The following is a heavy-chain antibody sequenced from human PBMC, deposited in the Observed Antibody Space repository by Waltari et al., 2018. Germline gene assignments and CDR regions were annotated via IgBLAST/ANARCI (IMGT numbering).Heavy chain of an antibody. V-gene: IGHV4-4*07. D-gene: IGHD3-10*01. CDR3: ARGGSGFGELSGFDY. CDR1: GGPIRCYH. CDR2: IYTSGST. J-gene: IGHJ4*02. Sequence: QVQLQESGPGLVKPSETLSLTCTVPGGPIRCYHWGWIRQPAGKGLEWIGRIYTSGSTNYNPSLKSRVTMSVDTSKNQFSLKLSSVTAADTAVYYCARGGSGFGELSGFDYWGQGTLVTVSS.